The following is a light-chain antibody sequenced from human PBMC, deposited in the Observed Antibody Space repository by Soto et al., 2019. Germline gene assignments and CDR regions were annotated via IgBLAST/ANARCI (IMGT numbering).Light chain of an antibody. CDR2: DAS. J-gene: IGKJ4*01. CDR3: QQRRDWPLT. CDR1: QSVSSY. Sequence: EIVLTQSPATLSLSPGERATLSCRASQSVSSYLAWYQQKPGQAPRLLISDASNRATGIPARFSGSGSGTDXTXTVSSLEPEDFAVYYCQQRRDWPLTFGGGTKVEI. V-gene: IGKV3-11*01.